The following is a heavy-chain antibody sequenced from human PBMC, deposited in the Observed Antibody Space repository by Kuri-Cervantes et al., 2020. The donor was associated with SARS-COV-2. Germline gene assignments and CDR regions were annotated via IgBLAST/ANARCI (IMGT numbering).Heavy chain of an antibody. D-gene: IGHD3-16*01. CDR1: GFSFSAYG. J-gene: IGHJ6*03. CDR3: ARDQGGYYMDV. V-gene: IGHV3-30*03. Sequence: GGSLRLSCAASGFSFSAYGMYWVRQAPGKGLEWVAFIEYDGSSKYYADSVTGRFTVSRDNLKNTLFLHMDSLRGEDTAVYYCARDQGGYYMDVWGKGTTVTVSS. CDR2: IEYDGSSK.